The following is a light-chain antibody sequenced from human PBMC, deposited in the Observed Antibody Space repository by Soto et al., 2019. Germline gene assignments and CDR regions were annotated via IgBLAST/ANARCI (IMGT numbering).Light chain of an antibody. Sequence: EIVVTQSPGALSLSPCERATLSCRASQSVSSNYLAWYQQKTGQAPRRLIYGASSRATGIPDRFSGSGSGTDFNLTISRLEPEDFAVYYCQQYGSYRTFGQGTKVEI. CDR2: GAS. J-gene: IGKJ1*01. CDR1: QSVSSNY. CDR3: QQYGSYRT. V-gene: IGKV3-20*01.